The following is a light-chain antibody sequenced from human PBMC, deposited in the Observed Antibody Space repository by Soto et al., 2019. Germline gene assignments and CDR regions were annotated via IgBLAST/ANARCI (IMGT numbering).Light chain of an antibody. V-gene: IGLV2-11*01. CDR1: SSDVGGYNY. CDR3: CSYAGSSTPYV. CDR2: DVS. Sequence: QSGLTQRRAGSGSPGQSVTISCTGTSSDVGGYNYVSWYQQHPGKAPKLMIYDVSKRPSGVPDRFSGSKSGNTASLTISGLQAEDEADYYCCSYAGSSTPYVFGTGIKVTVL. J-gene: IGLJ1*01.